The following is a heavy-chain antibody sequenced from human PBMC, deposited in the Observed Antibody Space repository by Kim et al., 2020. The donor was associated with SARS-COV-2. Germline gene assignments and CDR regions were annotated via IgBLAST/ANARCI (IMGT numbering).Heavy chain of an antibody. Sequence: LSLTCAASGFTFSSYGMHWVRQAPGKGLEWVAVIWYDGSNKYYADSVKGRFTISRDNSKNTLYLQMNSLRAEDTAVYYCARGQLRYFDWLLYRGYYFDYWGQGTLVTVSS. J-gene: IGHJ4*02. D-gene: IGHD3-9*01. CDR1: GFTFSSYG. CDR2: IWYDGSNK. CDR3: ARGQLRYFDWLLYRGYYFDY. V-gene: IGHV3-33*01.